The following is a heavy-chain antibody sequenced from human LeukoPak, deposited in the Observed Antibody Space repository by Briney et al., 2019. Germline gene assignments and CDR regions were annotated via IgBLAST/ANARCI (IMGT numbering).Heavy chain of an antibody. CDR3: ARDPKDFYDTSNYLYFDY. Sequence: SETVSLTCTVSGGSISSYFWSWIRQPPGKGLEWIGYIYNSGNTNYNPSLKSRVTISIDTSKNQFSLKLSSVTAADTAVYYCARDPKDFYDTSNYLYFDYWGRGTLVTVSS. D-gene: IGHD3-22*01. CDR1: GGSISSYF. CDR2: IYNSGNT. V-gene: IGHV4-59*01. J-gene: IGHJ4*02.